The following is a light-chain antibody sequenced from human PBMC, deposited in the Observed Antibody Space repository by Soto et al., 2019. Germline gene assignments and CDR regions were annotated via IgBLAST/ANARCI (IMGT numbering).Light chain of an antibody. CDR1: SSDVGGYNF. CDR3: SSYTSSSTLYV. J-gene: IGLJ1*01. Sequence: QPASVSGSPGQSITISCTGTSSDVGGYNFVSWYQQYPGKAPKLMIYDVSNRPSGASNRFSGSKSGNTASLTISGLQAEDEADYYCSSYTSSSTLYVFGTGTKLTVL. V-gene: IGLV2-14*01. CDR2: DVS.